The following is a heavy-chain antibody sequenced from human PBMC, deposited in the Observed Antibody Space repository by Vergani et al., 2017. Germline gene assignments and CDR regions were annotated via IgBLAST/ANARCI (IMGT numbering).Heavy chain of an antibody. V-gene: IGHV4-34*01. Sequence: QVQLQQWGAGLLKPSETLSLTCAVYGGSFSGYYWSWIRQPPGKGLEWIGEINHSGSTNYNPSLKCRVTISVDTSKNQFSLKLSSVTAADTAMYYCARYCSGGSCYDYYYYGMDVWGQGTTVTVSS. CDR3: ARYCSGGSCYDYYYYGMDV. D-gene: IGHD2-15*01. J-gene: IGHJ6*02. CDR2: INHSGST. CDR1: GGSFSGYY.